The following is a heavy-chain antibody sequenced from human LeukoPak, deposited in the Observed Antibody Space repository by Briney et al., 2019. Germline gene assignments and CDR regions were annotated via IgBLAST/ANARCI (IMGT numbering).Heavy chain of an antibody. CDR3: ARPYYYGSGYYASAFDI. CDR2: IFWDDDK. CDR1: GFSLSTSGVG. D-gene: IGHD3-10*01. J-gene: IGHJ3*02. Sequence: SGPTLVNPTQTLTLTCTFSGFSLSTSGVGVGWIRQPPGKALEWLAVIFWDDDKRYSPSLKSRLTITKDTAKNQVVLKMIDMDPVDTATYYCARPYYYGSGYYASAFDIWGQGTMVTVFS. V-gene: IGHV2-5*02.